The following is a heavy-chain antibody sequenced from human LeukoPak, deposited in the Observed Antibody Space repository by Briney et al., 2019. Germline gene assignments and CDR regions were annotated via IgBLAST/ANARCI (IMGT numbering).Heavy chain of an antibody. CDR1: GFTFSSYG. CDR2: ISYDGSNK. Sequence: PGRSLRLSCAASGFTFSSYGMHWVRQAPGKGLEWVAVISYDGSNKYYVDSVKGRFTISRDNSKNTLYLHMNSLRAEDTAVYYCAKGSPPTWFDPWGQGTLVTVSS. CDR3: AKGSPPTWFDP. V-gene: IGHV3-30*18. J-gene: IGHJ5*02.